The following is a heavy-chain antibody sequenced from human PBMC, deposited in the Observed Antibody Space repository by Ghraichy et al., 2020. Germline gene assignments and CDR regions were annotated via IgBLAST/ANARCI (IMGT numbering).Heavy chain of an antibody. CDR2: ISDDGDTT. J-gene: IGHJ4*02. CDR1: RFTFSNYA. CDR3: ASGDFWSGYRFDY. Sequence: LSLTCAASRFTFSNYAMSWVRQAPGTGLEWVSSISDDGDTTSYADSVKGRFTVSRDKSKHTLYLQMNSLRVDDTAVYYCASGDFWSGYRFDYWGQGTLVIVSS. V-gene: IGHV3-23*01. D-gene: IGHD3-3*01.